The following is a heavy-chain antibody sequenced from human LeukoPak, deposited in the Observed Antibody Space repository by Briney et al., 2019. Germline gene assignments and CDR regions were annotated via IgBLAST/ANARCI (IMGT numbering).Heavy chain of an antibody. CDR3: AKPPPDSSSWLFDY. CDR1: GFTFSTYA. J-gene: IGHJ4*02. Sequence: GGSLRLACAASGFTFSTYAMSWVRQAPGKGLEWVSTISGNGGSTYYADSVKGRFTISRDNSKNTLYLQMNSLRAEDTAVYYCAKPPPDSSSWLFDYWGQGTLVTVSS. D-gene: IGHD6-13*01. V-gene: IGHV3-23*01. CDR2: ISGNGGST.